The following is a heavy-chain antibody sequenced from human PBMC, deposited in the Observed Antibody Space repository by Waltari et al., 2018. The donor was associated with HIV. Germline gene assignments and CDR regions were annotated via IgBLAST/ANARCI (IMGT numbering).Heavy chain of an antibody. CDR2: ISSGSSFI. CDR1: GFTFSSFS. D-gene: IGHD4-17*01. V-gene: IGHV3-21*01. CDR3: ARALTNFGGF. Sequence: EVQLVESGGGLVKPGGSLRLSCAGSGFTFSSFSMNWVRQAPGKGLEWFASISSGSSFIDYADSVKGRFTISRDNAKNSLYLQMKSLRVEDTALYYCARALTNFGGFWGQGTLVTVSS. J-gene: IGHJ4*02.